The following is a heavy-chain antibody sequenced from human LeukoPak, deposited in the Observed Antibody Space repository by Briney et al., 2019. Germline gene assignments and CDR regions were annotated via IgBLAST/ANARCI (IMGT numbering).Heavy chain of an antibody. CDR2: IYHSGST. V-gene: IGHV4-38-2*02. Sequence: SETLSLTCTVSGYSISSGYYWGWIRQPPGKGLEWIGSIYHSGSTYYNPSLKSRVTISVDTSKNQFSLKLSSVTAADTAVYYCARDGEMATNYYYYYYMDVWGKGTTVTVSS. D-gene: IGHD5-24*01. CDR3: ARDGEMATNYYYYYYMDV. J-gene: IGHJ6*03. CDR1: GYSISSGYY.